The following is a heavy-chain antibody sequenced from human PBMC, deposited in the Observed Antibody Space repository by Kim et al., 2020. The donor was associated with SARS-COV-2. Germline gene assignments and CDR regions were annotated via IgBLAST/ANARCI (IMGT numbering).Heavy chain of an antibody. Sequence: SETLSLTCTVSGGSISSSSYYWGWIRQPPGKGLEWIGSIYYSGSTYYNPSLKSRVTISVDTSKNQFSLKLSSVTAADTAVYYCARRCSSTSCYINFDYWGQGTLVTVSS. CDR1: GGSISSSSYY. J-gene: IGHJ4*02. CDR3: ARRCSSTSCYINFDY. D-gene: IGHD2-2*02. CDR2: IYYSGST. V-gene: IGHV4-39*01.